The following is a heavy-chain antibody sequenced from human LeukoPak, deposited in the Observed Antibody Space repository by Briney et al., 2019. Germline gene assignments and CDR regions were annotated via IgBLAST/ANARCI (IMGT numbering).Heavy chain of an antibody. CDR1: NGSISSYF. D-gene: IGHD2-15*01. Sequence: PSETLSLTCTVSNGSISSYFWSYIRQPAGKGLEWIGRIHTSGTANYNPSLKSRVTMSVGTSKNQFSLELNSVTAADTAVYFCVREETTRSQRAFDSWGQGTLVTVSS. CDR3: VREETTRSQRAFDS. CDR2: IHTSGTA. V-gene: IGHV4-4*07. J-gene: IGHJ4*02.